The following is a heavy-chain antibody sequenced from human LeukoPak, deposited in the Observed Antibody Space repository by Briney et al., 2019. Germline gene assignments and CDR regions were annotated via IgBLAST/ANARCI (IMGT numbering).Heavy chain of an antibody. CDR1: GFTSSSYS. J-gene: IGHJ4*02. Sequence: GGSLRLSCAASGFTSSSYSMNWVRQAPGKGLEWVSSISSSSSYTYYADSVKGRFTISRDNAKNSLYLQMNSLRAEDTAVYYCARVIQTFYYDSSGYYSSASNDFWGQGTLVTVSS. CDR3: ARVIQTFYYDSSGYYSSASNDF. D-gene: IGHD3-22*01. CDR2: ISSSSSYT. V-gene: IGHV3-21*01.